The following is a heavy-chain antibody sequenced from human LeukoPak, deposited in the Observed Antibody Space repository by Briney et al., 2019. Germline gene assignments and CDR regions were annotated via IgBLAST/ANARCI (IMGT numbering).Heavy chain of an antibody. CDR1: GGTFSSYA. CDR3: ARGGGGYCSSTSCGNVDY. Sequence: SVKVSCKASGGTFSSYAISWLRQAPGQGLEWMGRIIPLFGTANYAQKFQGRVTLPTDESTSTAYMELSSLRSDDTAVYYCARGGGGYCSSTSCGNVDYWGQGTLVTVSS. D-gene: IGHD2-2*01. J-gene: IGHJ4*02. CDR2: IIPLFGTA. V-gene: IGHV1-69*05.